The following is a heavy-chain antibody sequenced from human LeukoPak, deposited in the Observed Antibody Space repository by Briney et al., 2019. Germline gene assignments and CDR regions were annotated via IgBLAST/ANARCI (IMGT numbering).Heavy chain of an antibody. D-gene: IGHD1-14*01. CDR1: GFTVSNNY. V-gene: IGHV3-66*01. Sequence: GGSLRLSCAASGFTVSNNYMSWVRQAPGKGLEWVSVIYTGGSTNYADSVKGRFTISRDNSKNTLYLQMNSLRAEDTAVYYCARGQPTLYGMDVWGQGTTVTVSS. CDR2: IYTGGST. J-gene: IGHJ6*02. CDR3: ARGQPTLYGMDV.